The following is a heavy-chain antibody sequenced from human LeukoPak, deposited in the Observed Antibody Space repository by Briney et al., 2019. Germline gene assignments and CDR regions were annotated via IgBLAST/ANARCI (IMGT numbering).Heavy chain of an antibody. CDR3: ARGSRGWFFGMEV. CDR1: GYTFISYG. Sequence: ASVKVSCKASGYTFISYGMSWVRQAPGEAREWMGWISGYNGNTNYAQKLQGRVTMTTDTSTSTAYMELRSLRSDDTAVYYCARGSRGWFFGMEVWGTGTTVT. CDR2: ISGYNGNT. J-gene: IGHJ6*04. D-gene: IGHD6-19*01. V-gene: IGHV1-18*01.